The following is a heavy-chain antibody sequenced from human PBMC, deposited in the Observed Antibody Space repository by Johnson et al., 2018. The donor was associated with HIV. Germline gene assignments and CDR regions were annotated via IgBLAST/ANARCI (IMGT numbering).Heavy chain of an antibody. D-gene: IGHD3-16*01. CDR1: GFTFSSYW. V-gene: IGHV3-7*01. CDR3: ARGNLYYSTDAFEI. CDR2: IKQEGSEN. J-gene: IGHJ3*02. Sequence: VQLVESGGGLVQPGGSLRLSCEASGFTFSSYWMTWVRQAPGKGLEGVANIKQEGSENNYLDSVRGRFIISRDNAKNSLFLQMNSLRAEDTAVYYCARGNLYYSTDAFEIWGQGTMLTVSS.